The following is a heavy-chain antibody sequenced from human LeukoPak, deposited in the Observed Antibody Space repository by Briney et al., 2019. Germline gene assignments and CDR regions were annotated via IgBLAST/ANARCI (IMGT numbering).Heavy chain of an antibody. CDR2: MNPNSGNT. CDR1: GYTFTSYD. D-gene: IGHD5-24*01. CDR3: ARVRGEMATIYYFDY. Sequence: ASVKVSCEASGYTFTSYDINWVRQATGQGLEWMGWMNPNSGNTGYAQKFQGRVTMTRNTSISTAYMELSSLRSEDTAVYYCARVRGEMATIYYFDYWGQGTLVTVSS. V-gene: IGHV1-8*01. J-gene: IGHJ4*02.